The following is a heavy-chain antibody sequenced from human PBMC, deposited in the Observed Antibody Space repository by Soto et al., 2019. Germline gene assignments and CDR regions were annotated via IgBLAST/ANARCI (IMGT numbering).Heavy chain of an antibody. D-gene: IGHD6-6*01. CDR1: GFPFRSYA. CDR3: AKRSSSSTFDY. CDR2: ISGSDDST. V-gene: IGHV3-23*01. J-gene: IGHJ4*02. Sequence: EVQLLESGGGLVQPGESLRLSCAASGFPFRSYAMSWVRQAPGKGLEWVSVISGSDDSTYYADSVKGRFTISRDNSKNTLYLQMNSLRAEDTAVYYCAKRSSSSTFDYWGQGTLVTVSS.